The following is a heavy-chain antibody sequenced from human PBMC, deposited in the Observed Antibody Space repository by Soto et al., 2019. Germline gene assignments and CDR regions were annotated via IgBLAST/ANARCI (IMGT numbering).Heavy chain of an antibody. V-gene: IGHV5-51*01. CDR1: GYSFTSYW. CDR2: IYPGDSDT. CDR3: ARRYCSGGSCYDPPDAFDI. J-gene: IGHJ3*02. D-gene: IGHD2-15*01. Sequence: GESLKISCKGSGYSFTSYWIGWVRQMPGKGLEWMGIIYPGDSDTRYSPSFQGQVTISADKSISTAYLQWSSLKASDTAMYYCARRYCSGGSCYDPPDAFDIWGQGTMVTVSS.